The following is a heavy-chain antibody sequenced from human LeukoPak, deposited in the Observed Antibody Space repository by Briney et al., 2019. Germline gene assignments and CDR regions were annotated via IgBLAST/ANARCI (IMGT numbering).Heavy chain of an antibody. J-gene: IGHJ4*02. CDR1: GFTFSSYG. V-gene: IGHV3-23*01. D-gene: IGHD3-22*01. Sequence: GGSLRLSCAASGFTFSSYGMSWVRQAPGKGLEWVSAISGSGGSTYYADSVKGRFTISRDNSKNTLYLQMNSLRAEDTAVYYCAKDHYYDSSGYPDYWGQGTLVTVSS. CDR3: AKDHYYDSSGYPDY. CDR2: ISGSGGST.